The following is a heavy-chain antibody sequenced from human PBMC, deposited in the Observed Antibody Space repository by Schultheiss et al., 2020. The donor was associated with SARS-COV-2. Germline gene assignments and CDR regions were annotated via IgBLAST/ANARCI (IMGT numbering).Heavy chain of an antibody. CDR1: GGSISSYY. CDR3: ARGVLGRTDY. V-gene: IGHV4-59*12. CDR2: IYHSGST. J-gene: IGHJ4*02. Sequence: SQTLSLTCTVSGGSISSYYWSWIRQPPGKGLEWIGSIYHSGSTYYNPSLKSRVTISVDTSKNQFSLKLSSVTAADTAVYYCARGVLGRTDYWGQGTLVTV. D-gene: IGHD2-15*01.